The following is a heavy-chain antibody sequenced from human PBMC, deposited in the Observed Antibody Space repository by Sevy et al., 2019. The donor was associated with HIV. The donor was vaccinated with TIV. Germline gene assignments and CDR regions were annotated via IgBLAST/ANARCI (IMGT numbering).Heavy chain of an antibody. Sequence: GGCLRLSCAASGFTFSTYPMHWVRQAPGKGLEWVAVISYDGSSKHYAESVRGRFTISRDDSKNTLYLQMNSMRPDDTAIYYCAGDSGYSNCFVVGAYWGQGTLVTVSS. CDR3: AGDSGYSNCFVVGAY. CDR2: ISYDGSSK. D-gene: IGHD4-4*01. J-gene: IGHJ4*02. V-gene: IGHV3-30-3*01. CDR1: GFTFSTYP.